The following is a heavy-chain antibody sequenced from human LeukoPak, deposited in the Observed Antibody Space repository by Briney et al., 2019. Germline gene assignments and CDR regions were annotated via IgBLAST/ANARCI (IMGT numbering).Heavy chain of an antibody. D-gene: IGHD3-3*01. J-gene: IGHJ4*02. V-gene: IGHV4-4*09. CDR2: IYTTGST. CDR1: GGSISTYY. CDR3: ARERYDFWSFDS. Sequence: SETLSLTCTVSGGSISTYYWSWIRQPPGKGLEWIGYIYTTGSTSYNPSLKSRVTISVDTSKRQFPLKLSSVTAADTAMYFCARERYDFWSFDSWGPGALVTVSS.